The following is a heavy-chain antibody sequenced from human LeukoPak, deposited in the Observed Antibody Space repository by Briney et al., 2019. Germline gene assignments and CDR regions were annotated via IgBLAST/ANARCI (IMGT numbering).Heavy chain of an antibody. J-gene: IGHJ3*02. Sequence: PGRSLRLSCAASGFTFDDYAMHWVRQAPGKGLEWVSGISWNSGSIGYADSVKGRFTISRDNAKNSLYLQMNSLRAEDTAVYYCARGLSSVNDAFDIWGQGTMVTVSS. CDR1: GFTFDDYA. V-gene: IGHV3-9*01. D-gene: IGHD3-10*01. CDR3: ARGLSSVNDAFDI. CDR2: ISWNSGSI.